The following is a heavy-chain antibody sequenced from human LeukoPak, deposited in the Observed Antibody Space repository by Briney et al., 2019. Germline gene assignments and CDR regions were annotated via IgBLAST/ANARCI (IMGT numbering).Heavy chain of an antibody. Sequence: SETPSLTCTVSGGSISSYYWSWIRQPPGKGLEWIGYIYYSGSTNYNPSLKSRVTISVDTSKNQFSLKLSSVTAADTAVYYCARVGVLAAAGDNWFDPWGQGTLVTVSS. CDR2: IYYSGST. J-gene: IGHJ5*02. D-gene: IGHD6-13*01. CDR3: ARVGVLAAAGDNWFDP. V-gene: IGHV4-59*01. CDR1: GGSISSYY.